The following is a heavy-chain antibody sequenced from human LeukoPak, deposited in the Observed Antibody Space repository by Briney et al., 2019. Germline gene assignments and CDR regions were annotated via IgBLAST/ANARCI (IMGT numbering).Heavy chain of an antibody. D-gene: IGHD6-6*01. Sequence: GASVKVSCKASGYTFTSYGISWVRQALGQGLEWMGIINPSGGSTSYAQKFQGRVTMTRDTSTSTVYMELSSLRSEDTAVYYCARAATPYSSSIIGGPFDPWGQGTLVTVSS. J-gene: IGHJ5*02. CDR3: ARAATPYSSSIIGGPFDP. V-gene: IGHV1-46*03. CDR2: INPSGGST. CDR1: GYTFTSYG.